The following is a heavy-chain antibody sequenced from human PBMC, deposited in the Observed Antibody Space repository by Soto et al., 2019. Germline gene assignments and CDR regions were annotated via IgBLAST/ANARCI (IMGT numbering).Heavy chain of an antibody. D-gene: IGHD4-17*01. Sequence: EVQLLESGGGLVQPGGSLGLSCAASGFTFSSYDMSWVRQAPGKGLEYVSSISVTGSGTYYADSVKGRFTISRDNSKNTRYLQMNSLRVEDTAVYYCARTTTTKSRDYWGQGTLVTVSS. J-gene: IGHJ4*02. CDR3: ARTTTTKSRDY. V-gene: IGHV3-23*01. CDR1: GFTFSSYD. CDR2: ISVTGSGT.